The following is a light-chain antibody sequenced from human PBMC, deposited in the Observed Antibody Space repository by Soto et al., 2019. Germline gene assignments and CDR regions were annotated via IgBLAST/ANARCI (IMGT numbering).Light chain of an antibody. CDR1: QSIASF. CDR3: QQSYSLPHT. J-gene: IGKJ2*01. V-gene: IGKV1-39*01. CDR2: SAT. Sequence: DIQMTQSPSSLSASVGDTITITCRPGQSIASFLNWYQQKPGKAPRLLIYSATNLYSGVPSRFSGSDAVTDFTLTISSLQPEDFATYFCQQSYSLPHTFGQGTKVDIK.